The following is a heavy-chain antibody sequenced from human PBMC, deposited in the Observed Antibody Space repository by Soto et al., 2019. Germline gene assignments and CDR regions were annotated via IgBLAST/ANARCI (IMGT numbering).Heavy chain of an antibody. CDR1: GFTFSSYA. CDR2: ISYDGSNK. V-gene: IGHV3-30-3*01. J-gene: IGHJ4*02. D-gene: IGHD6-19*01. CDR3: ARGTRREYSSGWFLY. Sequence: ALRLSCAASGFTFSSYAMHWVRQAPGKGLEWVAVISYDGSNKYYADSVKGRFTISRDNSKNTLYLQMNSLRAEDTAVYYCARGTRREYSSGWFLYWGQGTLVTVSS.